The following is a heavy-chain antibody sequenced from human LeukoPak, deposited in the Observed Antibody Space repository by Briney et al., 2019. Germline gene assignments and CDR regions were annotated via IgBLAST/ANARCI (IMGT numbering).Heavy chain of an antibody. CDR2: IYYSGST. J-gene: IGHJ3*02. D-gene: IGHD3-3*01. CDR1: GGSISSSSYY. CDR3: ASSTYYDFWSSLPDSFDI. V-gene: IGHV4-39*07. Sequence: LETLSLTCTVSGGSISSSSYYWGWLRQPPGKGLEWIGSIYYSGSTYYNPSLKSRVTISVDTSKNQFSLKLSSVTAADTAVYYCASSTYYDFWSSLPDSFDIWGQGTMVTVSS.